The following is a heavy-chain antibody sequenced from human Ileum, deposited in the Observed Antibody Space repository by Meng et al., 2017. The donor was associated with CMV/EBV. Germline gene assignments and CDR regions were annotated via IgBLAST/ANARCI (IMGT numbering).Heavy chain of an antibody. CDR3: ARDGYYYALGSYPGSY. CDR2: INPDADTK. J-gene: IGHJ4*02. V-gene: IGHV1-46*01. Sequence: VQLGESGGEVKKPGALVKLSCKASGDSLIADYIQLVRQSPGQGFEWMGIINPDADTKKYAPEFQGRVTMPTETSTSTVYLALNSLKSEEQAIYYCARDGYYYALGSYPGSYWGQGSLVIVSS. D-gene: IGHD3-10*01. CDR1: GDSLIADY.